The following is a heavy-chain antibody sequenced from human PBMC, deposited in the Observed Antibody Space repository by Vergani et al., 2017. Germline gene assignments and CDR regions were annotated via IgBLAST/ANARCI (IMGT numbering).Heavy chain of an antibody. V-gene: IGHV4-38-2*01. Sequence: QVQLQESGPGLVKPSETLSLTCAVSGYSISSGYYWGWIRQPPGKGLEWIGSIYHSGSTYYNPSLKSRVTISVDTSKNQFSLKLSSVTAADTAVYYCARHPSYGDYSFDYWGQGTLVTVSS. CDR3: ARHPSYGDYSFDY. CDR2: IYHSGST. CDR1: GYSISSGYY. D-gene: IGHD4-17*01. J-gene: IGHJ4*02.